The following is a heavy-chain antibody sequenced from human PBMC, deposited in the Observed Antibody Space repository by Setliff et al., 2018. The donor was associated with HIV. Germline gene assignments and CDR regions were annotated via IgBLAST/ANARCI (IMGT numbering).Heavy chain of an antibody. D-gene: IGHD2-15*01. J-gene: IGHJ4*02. CDR1: GYTFSTYS. CDR2: INPGSGNT. CDR3: ARVYCSGGACYSLNS. V-gene: IGHV1-3*01. Sequence: ASVKVSCKASGYTFSTYSIHWVRQAPGQRLVWMGWINPGSGNTQYSQKLQGRITITRDSSASTVYLELSSLRFGDTAVYYCARVYCSGGACYSLNSWGQGALVTVSS.